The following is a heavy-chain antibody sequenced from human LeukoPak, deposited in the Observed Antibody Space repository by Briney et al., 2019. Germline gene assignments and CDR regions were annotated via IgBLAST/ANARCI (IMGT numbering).Heavy chain of an antibody. V-gene: IGHV3-48*03. J-gene: IGHJ5*02. D-gene: IGHD3-22*01. CDR3: ARDLGQYYDTSDNWFDP. Sequence: GGSLRLSCAASGFTFSSYEMNWVRQAPGKGLEWVSYISSSGSTIYYADSVKGRFTISRDNAKNSLYLQMDSLRAEDTAVYYCARDLGQYYDTSDNWFDPWGQGTLVTVSS. CDR1: GFTFSSYE. CDR2: ISSSGSTI.